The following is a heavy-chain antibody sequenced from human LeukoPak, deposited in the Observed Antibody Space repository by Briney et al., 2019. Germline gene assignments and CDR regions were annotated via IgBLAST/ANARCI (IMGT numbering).Heavy chain of an antibody. CDR1: GFTFSSYH. CDR3: AKKQDYGDNHWYFDL. CDR2: ISSSSTSI. J-gene: IGHJ2*01. Sequence: PGGSLRLFCAATGFTFSSYHMHWVRQAPGKGLEWVSCISSSSTSIYYADSVKGRFTISRDNAENSLFLQMNNLRAEDTAVYYCAKKQDYGDNHWYFDLWGRGTLITVSS. V-gene: IGHV3-48*01. D-gene: IGHD4-17*01.